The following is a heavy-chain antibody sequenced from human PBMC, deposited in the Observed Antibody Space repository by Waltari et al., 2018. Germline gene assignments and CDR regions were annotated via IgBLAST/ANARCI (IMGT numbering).Heavy chain of an antibody. CDR1: GGPISSGSYY. Sequence: QVQLQESGPGLVKPSQTLSLTCTVSGGPISSGSYYWSWIRQPAGKGLEWIGRIYTSGSTNYNPSLKSRVTISVDTSKNQFSLKLSSVTAADTAVYYCARALWWFDPWGQGTLVTVSS. CDR3: ARALWWFDP. V-gene: IGHV4-61*02. D-gene: IGHD2-21*01. CDR2: IYTSGST. J-gene: IGHJ5*02.